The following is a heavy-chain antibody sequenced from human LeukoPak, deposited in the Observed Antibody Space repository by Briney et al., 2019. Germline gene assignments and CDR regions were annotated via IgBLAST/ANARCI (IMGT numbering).Heavy chain of an antibody. Sequence: PGGSLRLSCAASGFTFSSYWMTWVRQAPGKGLEWVANIRQDGSDKYYVDSVKGRFTISRDNAKNSLFLQMNSLRVEDTAVYYCVRDSYTNTWHFQEKDYWGQGTLVTVSS. CDR2: IRQDGSDK. V-gene: IGHV3-7*01. D-gene: IGHD2-2*02. CDR3: VRDSYTNTWHFQEKDY. J-gene: IGHJ4*02. CDR1: GFTFSSYW.